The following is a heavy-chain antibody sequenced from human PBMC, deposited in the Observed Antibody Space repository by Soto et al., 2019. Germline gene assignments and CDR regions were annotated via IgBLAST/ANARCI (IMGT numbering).Heavy chain of an antibody. D-gene: IGHD3-10*01. V-gene: IGHV3-21*01. CDR2: IGGTDTFT. CDR3: RRDGSLLGLAR. J-gene: IGHJ4*02. CDR1: GFTFKNYN. Sequence: EVQLVESGGGLVKPGESLRLSCVASGFTFKNYNMNWVRQAPGKELEWVSSIGGTDTFTYYADSVKGRISISRDNAKRSLSLQMNCLTEEDTAFYVCRRDGSLLGLARWRQGTLVSFSS.